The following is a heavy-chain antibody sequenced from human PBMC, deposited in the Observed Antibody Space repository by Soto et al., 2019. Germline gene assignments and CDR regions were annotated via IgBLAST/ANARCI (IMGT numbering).Heavy chain of an antibody. J-gene: IGHJ4*02. D-gene: IGHD6-6*01. CDR2: ISSGGSTT. CDR3: AKSGYSSSYDFDY. V-gene: IGHV3-48*03. Sequence: DVQLVESGGGLVQPGGSLRLSCAASGFTFSSYEMNWVRQAPGKGLEWVSYISSGGSTTYYADSVKGRFTISRDNSKNTLYLQMNSLRAEDTAVYYCAKSGYSSSYDFDYWGQGTLVTVSS. CDR1: GFTFSSYE.